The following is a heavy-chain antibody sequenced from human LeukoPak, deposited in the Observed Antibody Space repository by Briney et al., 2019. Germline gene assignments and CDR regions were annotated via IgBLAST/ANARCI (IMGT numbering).Heavy chain of an antibody. D-gene: IGHD2-2*01. CDR2: ISAYNGNT. J-gene: IGHJ6*02. CDR3: AKGRIVVVPAATYYYGMDV. V-gene: IGHV1-18*01. Sequence: GASVKVSCKASGYTFTSYGIRWVRQAPGQGLEWMGWISAYNGNTNYAQKLQGRVTMTTDTSTSTVYMELRSLRSDDTAVYYCAKGRIVVVPAATYYYGMDVWGQGTTVTVSS. CDR1: GYTFTSYG.